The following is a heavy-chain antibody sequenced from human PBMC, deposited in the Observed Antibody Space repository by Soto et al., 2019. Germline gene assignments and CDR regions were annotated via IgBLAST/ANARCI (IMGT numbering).Heavy chain of an antibody. V-gene: IGHV3-30*03. CDR1: GFTFSSYG. J-gene: IGHJ4*01. Sequence: QPGGSLRLSCAASGFTFSSYGMHWVRQAPGKGLEWVAVISYDGSNKYYADSVKGRFTISRDNSKNTLYLQMNSLRAEDTAVYYCARDDFGPALGWGHGTRVTVAS. CDR2: ISYDGSNK. CDR3: ARDDFGPALG. D-gene: IGHD2-21*01.